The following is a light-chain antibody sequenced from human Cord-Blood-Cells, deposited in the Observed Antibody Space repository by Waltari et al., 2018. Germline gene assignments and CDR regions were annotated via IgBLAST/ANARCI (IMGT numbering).Light chain of an antibody. V-gene: IGKV3-11*01. CDR1: QSVSSY. CDR3: QQRSNWPYT. CDR2: DAS. Sequence: ELVLTQSPATLYLSPGERATLSCRASQSVSSYLAWYQQKPGQAPRLLIYDASNRATGIPARFSGSGSGTDFTLTISSLEPEDFAVYYCQQRSNWPYTFGQGTKLEIK. J-gene: IGKJ2*01.